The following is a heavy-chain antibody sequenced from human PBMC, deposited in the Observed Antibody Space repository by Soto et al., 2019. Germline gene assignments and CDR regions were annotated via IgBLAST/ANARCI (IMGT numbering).Heavy chain of an antibody. Sequence: GGSLRLSCAVSGFTFSSYAMAWVRQAPGKGLEWVSGISGSGHSTYHADSVKGRFTISRDNSNNTLYLQMNSLRAEDTAVYYCAKDKYYILTGYSIPNWSDPWGQGTLVTGS. CDR3: AKDKYYILTGYSIPNWSDP. V-gene: IGHV3-23*01. CDR1: GFTFSSYA. D-gene: IGHD3-9*01. J-gene: IGHJ5*02. CDR2: ISGSGHST.